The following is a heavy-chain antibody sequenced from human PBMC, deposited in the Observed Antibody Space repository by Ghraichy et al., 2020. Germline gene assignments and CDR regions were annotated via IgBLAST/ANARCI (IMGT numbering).Heavy chain of an antibody. CDR2: INPSGGST. D-gene: IGHD1-14*01. CDR3: ASHSPIIYYYGMDV. V-gene: IGHV1-46*01. Sequence: ASVKVSCMASGYTFTSYYMHWVRQAPGQGLKWMGIINPSGGSTSYAQKFQGRVTMTRDTSTSTVYMELSSLRSEDTAVYYCASHSPIIYYYGMDVWGQGTTVTVSS. CDR1: GYTFTSYY. J-gene: IGHJ6*02.